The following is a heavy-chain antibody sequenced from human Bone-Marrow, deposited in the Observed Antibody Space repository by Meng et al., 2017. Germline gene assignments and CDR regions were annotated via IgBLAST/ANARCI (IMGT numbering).Heavy chain of an antibody. CDR2: IHPGDSDT. CDR3: ANPNGGGYSYVGV. J-gene: IGHJ6*02. Sequence: KVSCKGSGYRLSSYWIGWVRQMPGKGLEWMGIIHPGDSDTRYSPSFKGQVTISADKSISTAYLQWSSLKASDTAIYYCANPNGGGYSYVGVWGQGTTVTVSS. V-gene: IGHV5-51*01. CDR1: GYRLSSYW. D-gene: IGHD5-18*01.